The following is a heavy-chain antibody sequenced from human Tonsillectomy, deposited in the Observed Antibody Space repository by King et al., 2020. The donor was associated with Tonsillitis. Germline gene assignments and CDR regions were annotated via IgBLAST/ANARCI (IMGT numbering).Heavy chain of an antibody. CDR1: GFTFSSYP. V-gene: IGHV3-30*04. CDR2: ISFDGSDK. Sequence: VQLVESGGGVVQPGRSLRISCAASGFTFSSYPMHWVRQAPGKGLEWVAVISFDGSDKYYVDSVKGRFTISRDNSKSTLYLQMNSLSAEDTAVYYCARDLYNNYYDSSGFCDYWGQGTLVTVSS. CDR3: ARDLYNNYYDSSGFCDY. J-gene: IGHJ4*02. D-gene: IGHD3-22*01.